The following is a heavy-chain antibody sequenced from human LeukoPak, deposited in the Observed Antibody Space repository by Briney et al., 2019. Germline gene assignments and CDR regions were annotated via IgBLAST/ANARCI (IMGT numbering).Heavy chain of an antibody. CDR1: GYSFTSYW. Sequence: GESLRISWKGSGYSFTSYWISWVRQMPGKGLEWMGRIDPSDSYTNYSPSFQGHVTISADKSISTAYLQWSSLKASDTAMYYCAISVGRIAVAGNWFDPWGQGTLVTVSS. CDR2: IDPSDSYT. J-gene: IGHJ5*02. V-gene: IGHV5-10-1*01. CDR3: AISVGRIAVAGNWFDP. D-gene: IGHD6-19*01.